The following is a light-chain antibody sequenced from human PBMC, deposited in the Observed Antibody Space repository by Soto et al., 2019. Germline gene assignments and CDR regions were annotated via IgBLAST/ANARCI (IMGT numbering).Light chain of an antibody. CDR3: QQFGSAPEGT. J-gene: IGKJ1*01. CDR2: GGS. Sequence: ELVMTQSPATLSVSPGPSATLSCRASRSVGSDLAWYQQKPGQEPRLLIYGGSRRATGIPDRFSGSGSGTDFTLTISRLEPEDFAVYYCQQFGSAPEGTFGQGTKVDI. CDR1: RSVGSD. V-gene: IGKV3-20*01.